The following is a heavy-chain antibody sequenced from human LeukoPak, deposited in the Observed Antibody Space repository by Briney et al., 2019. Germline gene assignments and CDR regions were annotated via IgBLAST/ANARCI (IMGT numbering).Heavy chain of an antibody. D-gene: IGHD6-19*01. Sequence: GRSLRLSCAASGFTFSSYGMHWVRQAPGKGLEWVAVIGYDGSTEYYADSVKGRFTTSRDNSKNTLHLQTNSLRAEDTGVYYCAKEYSSGRIDYWGQGTLVTVSS. J-gene: IGHJ4*02. CDR1: GFTFSSYG. CDR3: AKEYSSGRIDY. CDR2: IGYDGSTE. V-gene: IGHV3-30*18.